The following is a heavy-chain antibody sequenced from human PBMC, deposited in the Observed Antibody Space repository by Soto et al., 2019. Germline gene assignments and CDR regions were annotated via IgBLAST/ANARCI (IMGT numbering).Heavy chain of an antibody. J-gene: IGHJ6*02. CDR2: IIPIFGTA. CDR1: GGTFSSYA. D-gene: IGHD6-6*01. Sequence: SVKVSCKASGGTFSSYAISWVRQAPGQGLEWMGGIIPIFGTANYAQKFQGRVTITADESTSTAYMELSSLRSEDTAVYYCARGEPYSSSSHVYYYYGMDVWGQGTTVTVSS. CDR3: ARGEPYSSSSHVYYYYGMDV. V-gene: IGHV1-69*13.